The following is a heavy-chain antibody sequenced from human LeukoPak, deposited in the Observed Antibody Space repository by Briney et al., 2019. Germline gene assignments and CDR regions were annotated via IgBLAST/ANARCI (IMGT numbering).Heavy chain of an antibody. CDR1: GFTFDDYG. Sequence: GGSLRLSCAASGFTFDDYGMSWVRQAPGKGLEWVANIKQDGSKKFYVDSVKGRFTISRDNAKNTLFLQMNSLTAEDTAVYYCARDEPSGSVVDYWGQGALVTVSS. CDR2: IKQDGSKK. J-gene: IGHJ4*02. D-gene: IGHD1-26*01. CDR3: ARDEPSGSVVDY. V-gene: IGHV3-7*01.